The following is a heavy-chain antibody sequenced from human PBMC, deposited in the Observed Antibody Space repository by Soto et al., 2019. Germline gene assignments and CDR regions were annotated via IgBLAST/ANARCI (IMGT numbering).Heavy chain of an antibody. V-gene: IGHV4-34*01. Sequence: SETLSLTCAVYGGSFSGYYWSWIRQPPGKGLEWIGEINHSGSTNYNPSLKSRVTISVDTSKNQFSLKLSSVTAADTAVYYCARAGRMGKQWLAQGAWFDPWGQGTLVTVSS. J-gene: IGHJ5*02. CDR2: INHSGST. CDR1: GGSFSGYY. CDR3: ARAGRMGKQWLAQGAWFDP. D-gene: IGHD6-19*01.